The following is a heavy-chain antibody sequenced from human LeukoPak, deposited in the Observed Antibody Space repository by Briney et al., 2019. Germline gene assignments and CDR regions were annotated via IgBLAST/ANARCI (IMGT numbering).Heavy chain of an antibody. CDR1: GYTFTGYY. Sequence: ASVKVSCKASGYTFTGYYMHWVRQAPGQGLEWMGWINPNSGGTNYAQKFQGRVTMTRDTSISTAYMELSRLRSDDTAVYYWAGSPRCYGPGGFDIWGQGTMVTVSS. J-gene: IGHJ3*02. V-gene: IGHV1-2*02. CDR3: AGSPRCYGPGGFDI. CDR2: INPNSGGT. D-gene: IGHD2-8*02.